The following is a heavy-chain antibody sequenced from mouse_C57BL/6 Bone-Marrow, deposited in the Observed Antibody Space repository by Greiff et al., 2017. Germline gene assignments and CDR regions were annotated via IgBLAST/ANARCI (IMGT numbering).Heavy chain of an antibody. Sequence: VKLMESGAELVRPGASVKLSCKASGYTFTSYGISWVKQSTGQGLEWIGEIYPRSGNTYYNEKFKGKATLTADKSSSTAYMELRSLTSEDSAVYFCARSDSNYFDYWGQGTTLTVSS. D-gene: IGHD2-5*01. CDR2: IYPRSGNT. CDR1: GYTFTSYG. CDR3: ARSDSNYFDY. J-gene: IGHJ2*01. V-gene: IGHV1-81*01.